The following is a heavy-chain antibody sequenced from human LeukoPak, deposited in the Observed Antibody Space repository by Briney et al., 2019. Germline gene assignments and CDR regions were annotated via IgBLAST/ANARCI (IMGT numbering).Heavy chain of an antibody. CDR1: GGSISSGDYY. CDR2: IHYSGST. CDR3: ARGPQRYYYDSSGYYFIDY. V-gene: IGHV4-30-4*01. J-gene: IGHJ4*02. D-gene: IGHD3-22*01. Sequence: SETLSLTCTVFGGSISSGDYYWSWIRQPPGKGLEWIGYIHYSGSTYYNPSLKSRVTISVDTSKNQFSLKLSSVTAADTAVYYCARGPQRYYYDSSGYYFIDYWGQGTLVTVSS.